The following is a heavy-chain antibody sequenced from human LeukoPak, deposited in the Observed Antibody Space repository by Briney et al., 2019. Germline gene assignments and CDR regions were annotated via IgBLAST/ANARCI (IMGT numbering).Heavy chain of an antibody. V-gene: IGHV5-51*01. CDR3: ARHSSVSGELQDY. CDR2: IFPGDSDT. D-gene: IGHD3-10*02. Sequence: GESLKISCKGSGDIFTNYWIGWVRQMPGKGLECVGLIFPGDSDTRYSPSFQGQVTISADKSISTAYLQWSSLKASDTAMYYCARHSSVSGELQDYWGQGTLVTVSS. CDR1: GDIFTNYW. J-gene: IGHJ4*02.